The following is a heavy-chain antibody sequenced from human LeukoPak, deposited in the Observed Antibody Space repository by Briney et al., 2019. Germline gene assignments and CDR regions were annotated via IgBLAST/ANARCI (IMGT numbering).Heavy chain of an antibody. V-gene: IGHV3-23*01. CDR3: AKGSGINHYHWIDP. D-gene: IGHD1-14*01. Sequence: PGGSLRLSCAASAFTFSSYAMNWVRQAPGKGLEWVSGISGGGGSTYHADSVKGRFTISRDNSKNTLYLQMDSLRAEDTALYYCAKGSGINHYHWIDPWGQGTLVTVSS. CDR1: AFTFSSYA. J-gene: IGHJ5*02. CDR2: ISGGGGST.